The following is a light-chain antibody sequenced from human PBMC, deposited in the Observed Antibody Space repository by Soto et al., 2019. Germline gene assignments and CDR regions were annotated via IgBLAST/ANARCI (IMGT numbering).Light chain of an antibody. CDR3: QRDRSVWV. J-gene: IGKJ2*01. V-gene: IGKV1-5*01. CDR2: DAS. CDR1: QSISRG. Sequence: RASQSISRGLAWYQQKPGKAPNLLIYDASTLESGVPSRFIGSRSWTEFALTIYGVHRDDFAANFCQRDRSVWVFGEGTKVDI.